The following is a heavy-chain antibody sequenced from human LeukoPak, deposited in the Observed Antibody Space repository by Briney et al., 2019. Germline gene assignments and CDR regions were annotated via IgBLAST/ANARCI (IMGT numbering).Heavy chain of an antibody. CDR1: GGSISSGGYS. CDR2: IYHSGST. CDR3: ARDLYDSSGYDGNWFDP. Sequence: SETLSLTCAVSGGSISSGGYSWSWIRQPPGKGLEWIGYIYHSGSTYYNPSLKSRVTISVDRSKNQFSLKLSSVTAADTAVYYCARDLYDSSGYDGNWFDPWGQGTLVTVSS. V-gene: IGHV4-30-2*01. D-gene: IGHD3-22*01. J-gene: IGHJ5*02.